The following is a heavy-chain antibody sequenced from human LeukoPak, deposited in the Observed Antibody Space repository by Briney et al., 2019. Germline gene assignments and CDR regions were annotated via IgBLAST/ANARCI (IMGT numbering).Heavy chain of an antibody. J-gene: IGHJ4*02. V-gene: IGHV3-21*01. CDR2: ISSSNSYI. Sequence: PGGSLRLSCAASGFTFSSYSMNWVRQAPGKGLEWVSSISSSNSYIYYADSVKGRFTISRDNAKNSLYLQMNSLRAEDTAVYYCARCPEYSSSPDNFDYWGQGTLVTVSS. CDR3: ARCPEYSSSPDNFDY. D-gene: IGHD6-6*01. CDR1: GFTFSSYS.